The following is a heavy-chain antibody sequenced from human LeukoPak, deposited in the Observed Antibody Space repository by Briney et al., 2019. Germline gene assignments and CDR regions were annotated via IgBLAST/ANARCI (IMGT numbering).Heavy chain of an antibody. CDR1: GGTFSSYA. J-gene: IGHJ6*03. V-gene: IGHV1-69*01. CDR3: ATPRYSSSLPYYYMDV. D-gene: IGHD6-6*01. Sequence: ASVKVSCKASGGTFSSYAISWVRQAPGQGLEWMGGIIPIFGTANYAQKFQGRVTITADESTSTAYMELSSLRSEDTAVYYCATPRYSSSLPYYYMDVWGKGTTVTVSS. CDR2: IIPIFGTA.